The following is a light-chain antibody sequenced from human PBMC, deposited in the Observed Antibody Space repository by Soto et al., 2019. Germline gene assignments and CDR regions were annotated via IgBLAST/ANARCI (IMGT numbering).Light chain of an antibody. CDR1: QSVSNNY. Sequence: EIVLTQSPGTLSLSPGERATLSCRASQSVSNNYLAWYQQKPGQAPRLLIYGASSRATDIPDRFSGSGSGAAFTLTISRLEPEDFAVFYCQQYGSSPRTFGLGTKVEMK. CDR2: GAS. CDR3: QQYGSSPRT. J-gene: IGKJ1*01. V-gene: IGKV3-20*01.